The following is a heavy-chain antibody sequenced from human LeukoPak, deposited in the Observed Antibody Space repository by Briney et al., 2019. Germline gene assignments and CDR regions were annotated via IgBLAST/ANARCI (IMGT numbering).Heavy chain of an antibody. D-gene: IGHD5-24*01. CDR2: ISYDGSNK. V-gene: IGHV3-30*18. J-gene: IGHJ5*02. CDR1: GFTFSSYG. CDR3: AKDSILRWLHLRYTWFDP. Sequence: GGSLRLSCAASGFTFSSYGMHWVRQAPGKGLEWVAVISYDGSNKYYAASVKGRFTISRDNSKNTLYLQMNSLRAADTAVYYCAKDSILRWLHLRYTWFDPWGQGTLVTVSS.